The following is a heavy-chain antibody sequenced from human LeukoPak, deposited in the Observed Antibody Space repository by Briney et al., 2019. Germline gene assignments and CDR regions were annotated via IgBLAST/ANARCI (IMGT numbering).Heavy chain of an antibody. CDR3: ARHDGSGSRDY. Sequence: SVTLSLTCTVSAGSISSSSYYWGWIRQPPGKGLEWIGSIYYSGCTYYNPSLKSRVTISVDTSKNKFPLKLSSVTAADTAVYYCARHDGSGSRDYWGQGTLVTVSS. CDR1: AGSISSSSYY. D-gene: IGHD3-10*01. CDR2: IYYSGCT. V-gene: IGHV4-39*01. J-gene: IGHJ4*02.